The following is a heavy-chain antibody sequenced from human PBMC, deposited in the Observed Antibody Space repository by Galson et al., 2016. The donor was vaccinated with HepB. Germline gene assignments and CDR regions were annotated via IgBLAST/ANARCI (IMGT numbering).Heavy chain of an antibody. CDR2: ISSGIGYT. D-gene: IGHD2-15*01. CDR3: ARAGCSGGSCYSGHLDY. CDR1: GFTSSDHY. Sequence: SLRLSCAASGFTSSDHYMSWIRQAPGKGLEWISYISSGIGYTNYADSVKGRFIISRDNAKNSLDLQMNSLRAEDTAVYYCARAGCSGGSCYSGHLDYWGQGTLVTVSS. J-gene: IGHJ4*02. V-gene: IGHV3-11*05.